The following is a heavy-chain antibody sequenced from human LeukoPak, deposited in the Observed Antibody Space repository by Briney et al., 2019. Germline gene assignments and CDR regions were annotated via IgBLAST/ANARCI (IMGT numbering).Heavy chain of an antibody. J-gene: IGHJ6*02. Sequence: GASVKVSCKASGGTFSSYAISWVRQAPGQGLEWMGIINPSGGSTSYAQRFQGRVTMTRDTSTSTVYMEVSSLRSEDTAMYYCARSQSYYYGVDVWGQGTTVTVSS. CDR3: ARSQSYYYGVDV. CDR2: INPSGGST. V-gene: IGHV1-46*01. CDR1: GGTFSSYA.